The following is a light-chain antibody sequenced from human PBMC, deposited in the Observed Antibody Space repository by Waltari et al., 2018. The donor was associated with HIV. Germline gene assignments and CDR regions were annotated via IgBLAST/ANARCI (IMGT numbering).Light chain of an antibody. CDR3: SSYISTTTL. J-gene: IGLJ1*01. V-gene: IGLV2-14*01. CDR1: SSDIGHYQY. CDR2: EVS. Sequence: QSAPTQPASVSGSPGQSITISCTGTSSDIGHYQYVSWYQQSPGQAPKLMIYEVSNRPPGVSNRFSGSKSGNTAYLTISGLQAEDEADYYCSSYISTTTLFGTGTKVTVL.